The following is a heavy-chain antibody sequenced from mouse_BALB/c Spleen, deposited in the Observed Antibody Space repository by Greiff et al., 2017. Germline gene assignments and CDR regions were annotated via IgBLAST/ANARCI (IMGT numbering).Heavy chain of an antibody. D-gene: IGHD2-14*01. CDR2: ISSGSSTI. J-gene: IGHJ4*01. CDR1: GFTFSSFG. CDR3: ARSDYRYDRYAMDD. Sequence: EVQLVESGGGLVQPGGSRKLSCAASGFTFSSFGMHWVRQAPEKGLEWVAYISSGSSTIYYADTVKGRFTISRDNPKNTLFLQMTSLRSEDTAMYYGARSDYRYDRYAMDDWGQGTSVTVSS. V-gene: IGHV5-17*02.